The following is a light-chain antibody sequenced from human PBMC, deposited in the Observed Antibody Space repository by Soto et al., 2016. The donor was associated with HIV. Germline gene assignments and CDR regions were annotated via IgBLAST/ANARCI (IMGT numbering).Light chain of an antibody. CDR2: DAP. CDR1: QSISTY. V-gene: IGKV1-39*01. Sequence: DIQMTQSPSSLSLSIGDRVSITCRASQSISTYLNWYQQKPGRAPKLLISDAPSLQSGVPSRFSGRGSGTNFTLTISSLQHEDLATYYCQQSSRTPRTFGQGTKVEI. CDR3: QQSSRTPRT. J-gene: IGKJ1*01.